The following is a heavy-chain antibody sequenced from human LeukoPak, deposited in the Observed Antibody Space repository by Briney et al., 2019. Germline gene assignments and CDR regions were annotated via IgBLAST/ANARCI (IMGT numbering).Heavy chain of an antibody. Sequence: SETLSLTCAVYGGSFSGYYWSWIRQPPGKGLEWIGEINHSGSTNYNPSLKSRVTISVDTCKNQFSLKLSSVTAADTAVYYCARGALRYFDWLPSPNWFDPWGQGTLVTVSS. CDR2: INHSGST. V-gene: IGHV4-34*01. D-gene: IGHD3-9*01. CDR3: ARGALRYFDWLPSPNWFDP. CDR1: GGSFSGYY. J-gene: IGHJ5*02.